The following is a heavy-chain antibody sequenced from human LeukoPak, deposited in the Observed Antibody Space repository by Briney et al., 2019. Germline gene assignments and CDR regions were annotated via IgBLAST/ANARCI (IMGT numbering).Heavy chain of an antibody. J-gene: IGHJ5*02. CDR2: INHSGST. Sequence: PSETLSLTCAVYGGSFSFYYWSWIRQTPEKGLEWIGEINHSGSTNYNPSLKSRVTISVDTSKNQFSLKLSSVTAADTAVYYCARRVAVAGILWGLIVWFDPWGQGTLVTVSS. D-gene: IGHD6-19*01. CDR3: ARRVAVAGILWGLIVWFDP. CDR1: GGSFSFYY. V-gene: IGHV4-34*01.